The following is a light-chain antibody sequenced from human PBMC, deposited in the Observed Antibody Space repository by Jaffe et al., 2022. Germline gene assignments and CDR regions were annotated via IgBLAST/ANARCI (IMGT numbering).Light chain of an antibody. V-gene: IGKV2-30*02. J-gene: IGKJ2*01. CDR1: ESLVHSDGNTY. CDR2: KVS. CDR3: MQGTHWPPYT. Sequence: DVVMTQSPLSLPVTLGQPASISCRSSESLVHSDGNTYLNWFHQRPGQSPRRLIYKVSNRDSGVPDRLSGSGSGTDFTLKISRVEAEDVGVYYCMQGTHWPPYTFGQGTKLEIK.